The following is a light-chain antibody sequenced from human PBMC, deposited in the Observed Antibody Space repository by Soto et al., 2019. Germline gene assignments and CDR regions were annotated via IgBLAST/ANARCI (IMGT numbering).Light chain of an antibody. V-gene: IGKV3-20*01. CDR1: QSVSSSH. CDR3: QQYGSPPWT. Sequence: EIVLTQSPGTLSLSPGERAILSCRASQSVSSSHLAWYQQKPGQAPRLRIYGASSRATGVTDRFSGSGSGPDFILTIGRLEPEDSAVYYCQQYGSPPWTFGQGTKVEIK. J-gene: IGKJ1*01. CDR2: GAS.